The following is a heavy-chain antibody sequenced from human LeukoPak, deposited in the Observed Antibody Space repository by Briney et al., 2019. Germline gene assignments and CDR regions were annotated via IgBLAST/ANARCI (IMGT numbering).Heavy chain of an antibody. D-gene: IGHD7-27*01. V-gene: IGHV4-59*08. CDR1: GGSISSFY. Sequence: SETLSLTCTVSGGSISSFYWSWIRQPPGKGLEWIGYIYYSGSTNYNPSLKSRVTISVDTSKNQFSLNLNSVAAADTAVYYCAREQGRSFEYWGQGTLVTVSS. CDR3: AREQGRSFEY. J-gene: IGHJ4*02. CDR2: IYYSGST.